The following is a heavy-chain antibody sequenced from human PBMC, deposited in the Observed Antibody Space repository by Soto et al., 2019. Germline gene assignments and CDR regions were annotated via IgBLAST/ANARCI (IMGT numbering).Heavy chain of an antibody. CDR3: ARPSSRITIFGVAHAAFDI. J-gene: IGHJ3*02. CDR2: INPNSGGT. D-gene: IGHD3-3*01. V-gene: IGHV1-2*02. CDR1: GYTFTGYY. Sequence: AAVKVSCKASGYTFTGYYMHWVRQAPGQGLEWIGWINPNSGGTNYAQKFQGRVTMTRDTSISTAYMELSRLRSDDTAVYYCARPSSRITIFGVAHAAFDIWGQGTLVTVSS.